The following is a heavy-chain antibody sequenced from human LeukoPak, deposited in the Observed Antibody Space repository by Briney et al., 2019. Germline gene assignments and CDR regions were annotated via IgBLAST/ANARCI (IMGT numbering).Heavy chain of an antibody. CDR2: INHSGST. J-gene: IGHJ5*02. D-gene: IGHD6-13*01. V-gene: IGHV4-34*01. CDR3: ARASGGGNWYPTERWFDA. Sequence: SETLSLTCGVYGGSFSGYYWSWLRQPPGKGLEWIGEINHSGSTNYNSSLKSRVTISVDTSKNQFSLKLTSVTAADTAIYYCARASGGGNWYPTERWFDAWGQGTLVTVSS. CDR1: GGSFSGYY.